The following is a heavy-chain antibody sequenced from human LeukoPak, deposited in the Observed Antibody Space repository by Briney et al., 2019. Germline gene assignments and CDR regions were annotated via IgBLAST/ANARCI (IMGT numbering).Heavy chain of an antibody. CDR2: INAGNGDT. J-gene: IGHJ4*02. D-gene: IGHD6-19*01. CDR1: GYTFTTYV. CDR3: ARAPRSGWYWDY. V-gene: IGHV1-3*01. Sequence: GASVKISCKPSGYTFTTYVVHWVRQTPGQRLEWMGWINAGNGDTKYSQTFQGRVTITRDASASTAYMEVSSLRPEDTTVYYCARAPRSGWYWDYWGQGTLVTVSS.